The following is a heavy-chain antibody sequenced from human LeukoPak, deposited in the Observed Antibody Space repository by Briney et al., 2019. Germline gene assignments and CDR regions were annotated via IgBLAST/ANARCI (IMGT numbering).Heavy chain of an antibody. J-gene: IGHJ4*02. D-gene: IGHD3-10*01. CDR1: GFTFSSYG. CDR3: AKDRDRFENLDC. V-gene: IGHV3-33*06. CDR2: IYYDGSIK. Sequence: PGGSLRLSCAASGFTFSSYGMHWVRQAPGKGLEWVAVIYYDGSIKYYADSVKGRFTISRDNSKSTLSLQMNSLRADNTAVYYCAKDRDRFENLDCWGQGTLVTVSS.